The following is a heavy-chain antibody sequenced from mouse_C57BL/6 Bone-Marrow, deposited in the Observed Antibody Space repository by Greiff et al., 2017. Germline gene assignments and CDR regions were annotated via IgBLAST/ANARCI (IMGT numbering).Heavy chain of an antibody. CDR2: IHPTSGST. J-gene: IGHJ1*03. CDR1: GYTFTSYW. D-gene: IGHD1-1*01. V-gene: IGHV1-64*01. CDR3: ARYSSYWYFDV. Sequence: VQLQQPGAELVKPGASVKLSCKASGYTFTSYWMHWVKQRPGQGLEWIGMIHPTSGSTNYNEKFKSKATLTVDKSASTAYMQLSSLTSEDSAVYYCARYSSYWYFDVWGTGTTVTVSS.